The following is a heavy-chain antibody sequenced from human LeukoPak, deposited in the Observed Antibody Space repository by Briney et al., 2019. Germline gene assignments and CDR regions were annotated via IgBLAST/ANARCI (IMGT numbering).Heavy chain of an antibody. D-gene: IGHD1-26*01. CDR1: GGSITNNY. Sequence: SETLSLTCTVSGGSITNNYWSWIRQSPGKGLEWIGYIYSSGSTDYNPPLKSRVTLAVDTSRNQFSLNLNSVTAADTAVYYCARHGLKLVGASTIYFDNWGQGILVTVSS. CDR2: IYSSGST. J-gene: IGHJ4*02. CDR3: ARHGLKLVGASTIYFDN. V-gene: IGHV4-59*08.